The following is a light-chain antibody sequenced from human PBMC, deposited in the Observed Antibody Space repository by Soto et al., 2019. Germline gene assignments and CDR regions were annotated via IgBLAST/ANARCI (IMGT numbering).Light chain of an antibody. CDR3: QQFNRYPIP. V-gene: IGKV1-13*02. CDR2: DVS. J-gene: IGKJ5*01. CDR1: QDIRGA. Sequence: AIQLTQSPSSLSASVGDRVTITCRASQDIRGALAWYQQKPGKAPKILLYDVSTLESGVPSRFSGSGSGTDFTLTISSLQPVDFATYYCQQFNRYPIPFGQGPRPEIK.